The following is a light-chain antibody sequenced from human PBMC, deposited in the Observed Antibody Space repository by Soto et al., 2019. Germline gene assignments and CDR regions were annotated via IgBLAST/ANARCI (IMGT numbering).Light chain of an antibody. CDR2: GAS. J-gene: IGKJ2*01. CDR1: QTFGSTY. V-gene: IGKV3-20*01. CDR3: QQFGTSPLYT. Sequence: ESVLTQSQGTLSLSPGKRVTLSCPASQTFGSTYLAWYQQRPGQSPRLLIYGASRRASGIPDRFRGSGSGTDFTLTISRLEPEDFAVYYCQQFGTSPLYTFGQGTKVDIK.